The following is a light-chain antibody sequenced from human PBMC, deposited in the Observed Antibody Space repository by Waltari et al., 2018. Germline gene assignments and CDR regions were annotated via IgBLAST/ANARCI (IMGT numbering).Light chain of an antibody. CDR1: ETINNY. V-gene: IGKV1-5*03. Sequence: DLQMTQSPSTLSTFVGDTVTITCRANETINNYLAWYQKKPGKAPKVMIYKESTLAGGVPSRFSGSGYGTDFTLTISSLQADDFAVYYCQQYMSCTWTFGQGTKVDIK. CDR3: QQYMSCTWT. CDR2: KES. J-gene: IGKJ1*01.